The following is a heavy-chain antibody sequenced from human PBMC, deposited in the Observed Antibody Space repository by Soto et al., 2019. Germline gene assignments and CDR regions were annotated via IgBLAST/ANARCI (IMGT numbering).Heavy chain of an antibody. V-gene: IGHV4-34*01. CDR2: INHSGRT. CDR3: ARGGYSYVFYYYYRMDV. CDR1: GGSFSGYY. J-gene: IGHJ6*02. Sequence: SETLSLTCAVYGGSFSGYYWSCIRQPPGKGLEWIVDINHSGRTNYNPSLKSRVTISVDTSKNQFSLKLSPVTAADTAVYYCARGGYSYVFYYYYRMDVWGQGTTVTVSS. D-gene: IGHD5-18*01.